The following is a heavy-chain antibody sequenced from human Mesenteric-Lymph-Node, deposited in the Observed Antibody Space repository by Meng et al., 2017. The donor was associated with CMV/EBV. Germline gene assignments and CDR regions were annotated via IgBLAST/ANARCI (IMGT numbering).Heavy chain of an antibody. V-gene: IGHV3-21*01. Sequence: GESLKISCVASGLTFSDYSMNWVRQAPGEGLEWVSSISGSSSYMYYADSMKGRLTISRDNVKNSLYLQMNSLRVDDTAVYYCARGAGYGALDYWGRGILVTVSS. CDR3: ARGAGYGALDY. D-gene: IGHD5-12*01. J-gene: IGHJ4*02. CDR2: ISGSSSYM. CDR1: GLTFSDYS.